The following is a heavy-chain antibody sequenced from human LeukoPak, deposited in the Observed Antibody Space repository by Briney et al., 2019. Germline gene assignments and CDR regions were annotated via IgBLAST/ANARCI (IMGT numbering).Heavy chain of an antibody. D-gene: IGHD6-19*01. V-gene: IGHV1-8*01. CDR2: MNPNSGNT. CDR3: GRARLRLAVFDY. J-gene: IGHJ4*02. CDR1: GYTFTSYD. Sequence: ASVKVSCKASGYTFTSYDINWVRQATGQGLEWMGWMNPNSGNTGYAQKFQGRVTLTRDTSTSTVYMDLSSLRSEDTAVYHCGRARLRLAVFDYWGQGTLVTVSS.